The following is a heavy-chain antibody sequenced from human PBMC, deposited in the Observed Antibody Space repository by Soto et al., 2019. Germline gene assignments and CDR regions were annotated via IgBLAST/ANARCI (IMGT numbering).Heavy chain of an antibody. CDR1: GFTFSSYW. V-gene: IGHV3-74*01. Sequence: EVQLVESGGALVQPGGSLRLSCAASGFTFSSYWMHWVRQAPGKGLVWVSRINGDGSTTTYADSVKGRFIISRDNAKNMLYLQVNSLTAEGMAVYYCARPRYDGSGTPFDHWGEGSLVTVSS. CDR2: INGDGSTT. CDR3: ARPRYDGSGTPFDH. J-gene: IGHJ4*02. D-gene: IGHD3-22*01.